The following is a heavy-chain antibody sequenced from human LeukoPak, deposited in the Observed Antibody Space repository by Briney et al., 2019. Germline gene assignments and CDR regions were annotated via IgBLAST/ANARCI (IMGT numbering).Heavy chain of an antibody. V-gene: IGHV3-30*18. Sequence: PGGSLRLSCAASGFTVSSNYTSWVRQAPGKGLEWVAVISYDGSNKYYADSVKGRFTISRDNSKNTLYLQMNSLRAEDTAVYYCAKDIEEWLVKGGGCFDYWGQGTLVTVSS. D-gene: IGHD6-19*01. CDR1: GFTVSSNY. J-gene: IGHJ4*02. CDR2: ISYDGSNK. CDR3: AKDIEEWLVKGGGCFDY.